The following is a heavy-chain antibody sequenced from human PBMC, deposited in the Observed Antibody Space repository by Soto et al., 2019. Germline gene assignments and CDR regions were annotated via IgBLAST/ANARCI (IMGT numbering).Heavy chain of an antibody. CDR2: ISAYNGNT. CDR1: GYTFTSYG. J-gene: IGHJ4*02. D-gene: IGHD6-19*01. CDR3: ARGPIAVAAHLIFDY. V-gene: IGHV1-18*01. Sequence: ASVKVSCKASGYTFTSYGISWVRQAPGQGLEWMGWISAYNGNTNYAQKLQGRVTMTTDTSTSTAYMELRSLRSDDTAVYYCARGPIAVAAHLIFDYWGQGTLVTVSS.